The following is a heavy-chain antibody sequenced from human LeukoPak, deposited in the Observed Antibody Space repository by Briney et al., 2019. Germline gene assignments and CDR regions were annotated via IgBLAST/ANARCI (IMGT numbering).Heavy chain of an antibody. CDR2: TYYRSKWHS. D-gene: IGHD3-10*01. V-gene: IGHV6-1*01. Sequence: LXXTCAISXXXXXSXXAAWXXXXXSPXXXXEXLGRTYYRSKWHSYYAPSVKSRITINPDTSKNQFSLQLKSLTPEDTAVYYCARMVGLVSDLWGQGTLVTVSS. CDR1: XXXXXSXXAA. CDR3: ARMVGLVSDL. J-gene: IGHJ5*02.